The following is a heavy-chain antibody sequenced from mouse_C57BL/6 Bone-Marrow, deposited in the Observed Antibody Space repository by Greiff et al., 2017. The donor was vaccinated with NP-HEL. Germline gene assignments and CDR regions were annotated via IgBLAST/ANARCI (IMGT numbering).Heavy chain of an antibody. V-gene: IGHV5-4*03. J-gene: IGHJ3*01. Sequence: EVKLVESGGGLVKPGGSLKLSCAASGFTFSSYAMSWVRQTPEKRLEWVASISDGGSYTYYPDNVKGRFTISRDNAKNNLYLQMSHLKSEDTAMYYCARYDYYGNSLWFAYWGQGTLVTVSA. CDR2: ISDGGSYT. CDR3: ARYDYYGNSLWFAY. D-gene: IGHD2-1*01. CDR1: GFTFSSYA.